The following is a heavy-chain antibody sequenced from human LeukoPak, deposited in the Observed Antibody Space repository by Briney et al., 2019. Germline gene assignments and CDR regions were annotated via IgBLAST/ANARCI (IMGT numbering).Heavy chain of an antibody. Sequence: GRSLRLSCAASGFTFSRYWMNWVRQAPGKGLVWVSRINTDGSTTSYADSVRGRFTISRDNAKNTLYVQMSSLRAEDTAVYYCARGVSGGFDYGGQGTLVTVSS. CDR2: INTDGSTT. D-gene: IGHD6-13*01. V-gene: IGHV3-74*01. J-gene: IGHJ4*02. CDR1: GFTFSRYW. CDR3: ARGVSGGFDY.